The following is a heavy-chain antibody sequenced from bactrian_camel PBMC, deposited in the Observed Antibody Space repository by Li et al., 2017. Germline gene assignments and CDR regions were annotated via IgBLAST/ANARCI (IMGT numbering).Heavy chain of an antibody. CDR1: GNPHIYSNKC. D-gene: IGHD6*01. CDR2: IDMDART. CDR3: ATVGESWEEYRS. J-gene: IGHJ6*01. Sequence: HVQLVESGGGSVQAGGSLRLSCAASGNPHIYSNKCMGWFRQAPGKEREGVATIDMDARTSYADSVKGRFTISRDNAKNTLYLQMNSLKSEDTALYYCATVGESWEEYRSWGQGTQVTVS. V-gene: IGHV3S53*01.